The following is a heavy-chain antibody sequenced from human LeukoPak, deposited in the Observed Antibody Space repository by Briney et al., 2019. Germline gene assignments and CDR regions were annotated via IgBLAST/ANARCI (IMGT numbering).Heavy chain of an antibody. CDR3: ARDYTGGWNDY. CDR2: IKEDGSEK. D-gene: IGHD7-27*01. Sequence: PGGSLRLSCAASGFTFSSYAMNWVRQAKGKGLECVAKIKEDGSEKHYVDSVKGRFTISRDNAKNSLYLQMNSLRAEDTAVYYCARDYTGGWNDYWGQGTLVTVSS. J-gene: IGHJ4*02. CDR1: GFTFSSYA. V-gene: IGHV3-7*01.